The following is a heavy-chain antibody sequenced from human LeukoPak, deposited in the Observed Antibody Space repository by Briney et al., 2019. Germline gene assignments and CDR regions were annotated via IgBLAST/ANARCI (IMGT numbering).Heavy chain of an antibody. D-gene: IGHD1-1*01. CDR1: GFTFSSYA. CDR3: ARAPRGQLNWFDP. CDR2: ISYDGSNK. J-gene: IGHJ5*02. V-gene: IGHV3-30-3*01. Sequence: GGSLRLSCAASGFTFSSYAMHWVRQAPGKGLEWVAVISYDGSNKYYADSVKGRFTISRDNSKNTLYLQMNSLGAEDTAVYYCARAPRGQLNWFDPWGQGTLVTVSS.